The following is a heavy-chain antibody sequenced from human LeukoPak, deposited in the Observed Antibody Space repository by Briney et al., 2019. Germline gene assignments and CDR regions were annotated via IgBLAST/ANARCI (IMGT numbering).Heavy chain of an antibody. V-gene: IGHV3-30*18. Sequence: GGSLSLSFAASGFTYTNYGRQCDRHAPGKWLDWVAVISYDGSNKYYADSVKGRFAISRDNSKNTLYLQMKSLRAEDTAAYYCAKAYGYCTTTSCSHQEFDYWGQGTLVTVSS. CDR3: AKAYGYCTTTSCSHQEFDY. J-gene: IGHJ4*02. CDR1: GFTYTNYG. CDR2: ISYDGSNK. D-gene: IGHD2-2*01.